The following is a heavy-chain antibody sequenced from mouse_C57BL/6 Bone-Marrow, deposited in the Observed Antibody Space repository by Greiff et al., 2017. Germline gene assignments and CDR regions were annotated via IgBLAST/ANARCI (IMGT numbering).Heavy chain of an antibody. Sequence: DVQLQQSGDGLVKPGASLKLSCAASGYTFTSYAMPWVRQTPEKSLEWVAYISSGGGYTYYADTVKGRYTISRDKARNTLYLQMSSLTSEDTAMYYCTRGHYGSSFDYWGQGTTLTVSS. CDR1: GYTFTSYA. V-gene: IGHV5-9-1*02. J-gene: IGHJ2*01. CDR3: TRGHYGSSFDY. CDR2: ISSGGGYT. D-gene: IGHD1-1*01.